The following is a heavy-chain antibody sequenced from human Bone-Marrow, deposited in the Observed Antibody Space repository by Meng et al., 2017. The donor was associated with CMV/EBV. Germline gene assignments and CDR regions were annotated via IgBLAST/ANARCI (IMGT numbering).Heavy chain of an antibody. CDR3: AKEYYDFCSGKSDYYYGMDV. CDR2: IWYDGSNK. Sequence: GESLKISCAASGSTFSSYGMHWVRQAPGKGLEWVAVIWYDGSNKYYADSVKGRFTISRDNSKNTLYLQMNSLRVEDTAVYYCAKEYYDFCSGKSDYYYGMDVWGQGTTVTVSS. CDR1: GSTFSSYG. D-gene: IGHD3-3*01. J-gene: IGHJ6*02. V-gene: IGHV3-33*06.